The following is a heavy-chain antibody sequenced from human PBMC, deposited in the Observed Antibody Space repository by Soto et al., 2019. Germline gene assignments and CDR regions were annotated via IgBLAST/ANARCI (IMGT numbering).Heavy chain of an antibody. V-gene: IGHV3-23*01. CDR2: ISGNGDRS. CDR3: AKRHYYGSGHFALAK. D-gene: IGHD3-10*01. J-gene: IGHJ4*03. CDR1: GFIFGTNA. Sequence: EVRLLESGGGLVQPGGSLRLSCAGSGFIFGTNAMSWVRQAPGKGLEWVSTISGNGDRSDYTASVQGRFTVTRHNSKNTLFLQMNSLRAEDTAVYYCAKRHYYGSGHFALAKWGRGTLVTVSS.